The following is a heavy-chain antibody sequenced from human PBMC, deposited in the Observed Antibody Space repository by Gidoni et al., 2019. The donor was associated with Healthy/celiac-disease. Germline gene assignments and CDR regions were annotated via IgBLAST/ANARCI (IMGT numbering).Heavy chain of an antibody. CDR2: INTNTWNS. J-gene: IGHJ6*03. V-gene: IGHV7-4-1*02. CDR1: GSTFTSYS. CDR3: ARANTIFAYHYYYYYYMDV. Sequence: QVQLVQSGSELKKPGASVKVSCKASGSTFTSYSMNWVRQAPGQGLEWMGWINTNTWNSTYAQGFTGRFVFSLDTSVSTAYLQISSLKAEDTAVYYCARANTIFAYHYYYYYYMDVWGKGTTVTVSS. D-gene: IGHD3-3*01.